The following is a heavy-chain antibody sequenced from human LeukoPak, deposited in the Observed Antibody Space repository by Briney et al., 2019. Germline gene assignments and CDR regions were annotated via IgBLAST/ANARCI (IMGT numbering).Heavy chain of an antibody. Sequence: ASVKVSCKASGYTFTGYYMHWVRQAPGQGLEWMGWINPNSGGTNYAQKFQGRVTMTRDTSISTAYMELSRLRSDDTAVYYCARGDYGDAIHFDYWGQGTLVTVSS. J-gene: IGHJ4*02. CDR2: INPNSGGT. CDR1: GYTFTGYY. V-gene: IGHV1-2*02. D-gene: IGHD4-17*01. CDR3: ARGDYGDAIHFDY.